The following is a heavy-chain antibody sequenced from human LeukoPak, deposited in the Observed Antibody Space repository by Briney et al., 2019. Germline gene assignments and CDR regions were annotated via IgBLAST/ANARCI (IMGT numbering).Heavy chain of an antibody. V-gene: IGHV3-21*01. Sequence: PGGSLRLSCAASGFTFSSYSMNWVRQAPGKGLECVSSISSSSSYIYYADSVKGRFTISRDNAKNSLYLQMNSLRAEDTAVYYCARGGPASQYNWFDPWGQGTLVTVSS. CDR1: GFTFSSYS. CDR2: ISSSSSYI. D-gene: IGHD2-15*01. J-gene: IGHJ5*02. CDR3: ARGGPASQYNWFDP.